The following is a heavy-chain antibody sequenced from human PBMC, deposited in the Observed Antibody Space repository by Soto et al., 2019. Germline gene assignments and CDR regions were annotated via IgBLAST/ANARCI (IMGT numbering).Heavy chain of an antibody. D-gene: IGHD2-15*01. CDR3: ASDCSGGSCYPYYFDY. Sequence: QVQLVQSGAEVKKPGSSVKVSCKASGGTFSSYTISWVRQAPGQGLEWMGRIIPILGIANYAQKFQGRVTITADKSTSTAHMELSSLRSEDTAVYYCASDCSGGSCYPYYFDYWGQGTLVTVSS. CDR2: IIPILGIA. J-gene: IGHJ4*02. CDR1: GGTFSSYT. V-gene: IGHV1-69*02.